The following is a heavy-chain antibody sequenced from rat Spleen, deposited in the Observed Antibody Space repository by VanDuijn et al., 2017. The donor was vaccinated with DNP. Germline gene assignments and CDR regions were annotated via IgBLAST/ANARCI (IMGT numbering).Heavy chain of an antibody. V-gene: IGHV5-22*01. Sequence: EVQLVETGGGLVQPGRSLKLSCVGSGFIFGSFPMMWVRQAPTKGLEWVASLSYEGRSTYYGDSVKGRFTISRDNAKSTLYLQMDSLRSEDTATYYCATSPGPNWFAYWGQGTLVTVSS. CDR3: ATSPGPNWFAY. CDR2: LSYEGRST. D-gene: IGHD1-4*01. CDR1: GFIFGSFP. J-gene: IGHJ3*01.